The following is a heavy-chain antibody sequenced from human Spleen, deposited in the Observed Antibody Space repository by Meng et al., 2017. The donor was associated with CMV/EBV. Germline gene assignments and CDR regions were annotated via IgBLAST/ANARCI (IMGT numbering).Heavy chain of an antibody. CDR2: ISPIVDLA. D-gene: IGHD2-15*01. Sequence: SVKVSCKASGGTFSNNTIIWVRQAPGQGLEWMGRISPIVDLAVYAQNFRGRVTITADTSTNTTYMELTSLRSEDTAVYYCARGRGGHYCFDPWGQGTLVTVSS. J-gene: IGHJ5*02. CDR1: GGTFSNNT. V-gene: IGHV1-69*02. CDR3: ARGRGGHYCFDP.